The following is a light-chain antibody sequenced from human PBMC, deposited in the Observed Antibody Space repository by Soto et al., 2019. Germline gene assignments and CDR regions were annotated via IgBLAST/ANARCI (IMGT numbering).Light chain of an antibody. V-gene: IGKV1-9*01. Sequence: DIPLTQSPSFLSASVGDRVTITCRASQGISSYLAWYQQEPGKAPKLLIYAASTLQSGVPSRFSGSGSGTEFTLTISCLQPEDFATYYCQHLNNYPLTFGGGTKVEIK. J-gene: IGKJ4*01. CDR1: QGISSY. CDR3: QHLNNYPLT. CDR2: AAS.